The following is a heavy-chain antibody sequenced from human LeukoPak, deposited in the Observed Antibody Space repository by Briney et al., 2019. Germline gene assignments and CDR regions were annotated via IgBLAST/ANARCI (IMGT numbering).Heavy chain of an antibody. CDR3: AKDGDIVGATCVFDY. Sequence: GGSLRLSCAASGFTFSSYAMSWVRQAPGKWLEWVSAISGSGGSTYYADSAKGRFTISRDNSKNALYLQMNSLRAEDTAVYYCAKDGDIVGATCVFDYWGQGTLVTVSS. CDR2: ISGSGGST. J-gene: IGHJ4*02. CDR1: GFTFSSYA. D-gene: IGHD1-26*01. V-gene: IGHV3-23*01.